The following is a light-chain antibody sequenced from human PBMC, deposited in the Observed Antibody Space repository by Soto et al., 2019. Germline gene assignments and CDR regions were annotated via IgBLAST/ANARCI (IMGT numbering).Light chain of an antibody. CDR2: EGS. CDR3: CSYAGSSTDVV. CDR1: SSDVGSYNL. J-gene: IGLJ2*01. V-gene: IGLV2-23*01. Sequence: QSALTQPASVSGSPGQSITISCTGTSSDVGSYNLVSWYQQHPSKAPKLMIYEGSKRPSGVSNRFAGSKSGNTASLTICGLQAEDEADYYCCSYAGSSTDVVFGGGTKLTVL.